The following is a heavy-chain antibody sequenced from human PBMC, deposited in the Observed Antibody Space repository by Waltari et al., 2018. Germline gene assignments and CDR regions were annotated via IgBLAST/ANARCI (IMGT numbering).Heavy chain of an antibody. CDR2: INPNRGGT. J-gene: IGHJ5*02. Sequence: QVQLVQSGAEVKKPGASVKVSCKASGYTFTGYYMHWVRQAPGQGLEWMGRINPNRGGTNYAQKFQGRVTMTRDTSISTAYMELSRLRSDDTAVYYCARDITMVQGADHWGQGTLVTVSS. CDR3: ARDITMVQGADH. V-gene: IGHV1-2*06. CDR1: GYTFTGYY. D-gene: IGHD3-10*01.